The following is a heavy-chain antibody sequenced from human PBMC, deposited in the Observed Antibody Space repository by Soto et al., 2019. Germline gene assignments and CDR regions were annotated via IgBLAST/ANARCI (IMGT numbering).Heavy chain of an antibody. J-gene: IGHJ6*02. Sequence: PGGSLRLSCAASGFTFSSYAMSWVRQAPGKGLEWVSAISGSGGSTYYADSVKGRFTISRDNSKNTLYLQMNSLRAEDTAVYYCAKDLVVVPAAMLGYYYGMGVWGQGTTVTVSS. CDR2: ISGSGGST. CDR1: GFTFSSYA. CDR3: AKDLVVVPAAMLGYYYGMGV. V-gene: IGHV3-23*01. D-gene: IGHD2-2*01.